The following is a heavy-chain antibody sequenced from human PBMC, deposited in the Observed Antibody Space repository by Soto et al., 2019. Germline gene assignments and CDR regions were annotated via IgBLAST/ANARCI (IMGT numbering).Heavy chain of an antibody. CDR2: IYYSEST. J-gene: IGHJ6*02. Sequence: SETLSLTCTVSGGSISSYYWSWIRQPPGEGLEWIWYIYYSESTSYIPSLMSRVTISADTSKSQFSLKLSSVTAADTAVYYCPAAAGGYGYGNYYYHGMDVWGQGTTVAVSS. D-gene: IGHD5-18*01. V-gene: IGHV4-59*01. CDR1: GGSISSYY. CDR3: PAAAGGYGYGNYYYHGMDV.